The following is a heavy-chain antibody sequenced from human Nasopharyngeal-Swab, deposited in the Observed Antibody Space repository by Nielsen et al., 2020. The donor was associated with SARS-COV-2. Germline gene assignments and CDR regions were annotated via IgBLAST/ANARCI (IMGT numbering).Heavy chain of an antibody. Sequence: SETLSLTCTVSGGSINSNEYYWAWIRQPPGKGLEWIGSIYYSGSTYYNPSRKSRVTISVDTSKNQFSLNLSSVTAADTAVYYCARHPSSHSRGSWGYSGLCSEFDYWGQGTLVTVSS. V-gene: IGHV4-39*01. D-gene: IGHD5-12*01. J-gene: IGHJ4*02. CDR1: GGSINSNEYY. CDR2: IYYSGST. CDR3: ARHPSSHSRGSWGYSGLCSEFDY.